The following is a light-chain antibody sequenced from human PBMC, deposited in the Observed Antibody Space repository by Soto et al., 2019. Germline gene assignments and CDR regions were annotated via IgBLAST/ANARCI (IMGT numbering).Light chain of an antibody. CDR1: QSVSSN. Sequence: EIMLTQSPGTLSLTPGERATLSCRASQSVSSNLVWYQQKPGQAPRLLIYGASTRVTGIPDRFSGSGSGTDFTLTISRLEPEDFAVYYCQQYDSSPKTFGQGTKVDI. CDR3: QQYDSSPKT. J-gene: IGKJ1*01. CDR2: GAS. V-gene: IGKV3-20*01.